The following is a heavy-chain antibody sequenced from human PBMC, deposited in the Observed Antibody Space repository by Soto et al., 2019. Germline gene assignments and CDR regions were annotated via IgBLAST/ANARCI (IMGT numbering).Heavy chain of an antibody. Sequence: SETLSLTCTVSGGSISSYYWCWIRQPPGKGLEWIGNIYYSGSTNYNPSLKSRLTISVDTSKNQFSLKLSSVTAADTAVYYCARRNIDYGDPFDYWGQGTLVTVSS. V-gene: IGHV4-59*08. CDR1: GGSISSYY. CDR3: ARRNIDYGDPFDY. CDR2: IYYSGST. J-gene: IGHJ4*02. D-gene: IGHD4-17*01.